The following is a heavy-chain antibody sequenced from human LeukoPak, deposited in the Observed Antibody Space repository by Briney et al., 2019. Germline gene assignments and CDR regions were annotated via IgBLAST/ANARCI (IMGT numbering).Heavy chain of an antibody. CDR3: ARDLAPDSGSYYDAFDI. V-gene: IGHV1-69*01. Sequence: SVKVSCKASGGTFSSYAISWVRQAPGQGLGWMGGIIPIFGTANYAQKFQGRDTITADESTSTAYMELSSLRSEDTAVYYCARDLAPDSGSYYDAFDIWGQGTMVTVSS. CDR1: GGTFSSYA. D-gene: IGHD1-26*01. CDR2: IIPIFGTA. J-gene: IGHJ3*02.